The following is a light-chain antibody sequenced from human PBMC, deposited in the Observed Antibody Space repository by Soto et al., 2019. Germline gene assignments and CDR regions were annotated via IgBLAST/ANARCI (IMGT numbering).Light chain of an antibody. J-gene: IGLJ3*02. CDR1: SSDDGSYNL. Sequence: QSARTQPASVSGSPGQSITISCTGTSSDDGSYNLVSWYQQHPGKAPKLMIYEGSKRPSGVSNRFSGSKSGNTASLTISGLQAEDEADYYCCSYAGSRVFGGGTKVTVL. V-gene: IGLV2-23*01. CDR2: EGS. CDR3: CSYAGSRV.